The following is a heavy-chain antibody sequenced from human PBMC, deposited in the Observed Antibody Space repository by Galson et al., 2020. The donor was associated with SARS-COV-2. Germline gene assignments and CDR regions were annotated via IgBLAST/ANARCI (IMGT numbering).Heavy chain of an antibody. V-gene: IGHV4-31*03. CDR2: IYYSGRT. CDR1: GGSISSGGYY. Sequence: ASETLSLTCTVSGGSISSGGYYWSWIRQHPGKGLEWIGYIYYSGRTYYNPSLKSRVTISVDTSKNQFSLKLSSVTAADTAVYYCASEGVTMVRGVIAPQYGMDVWGQGTTVTVSS. J-gene: IGHJ6*02. D-gene: IGHD3-10*01. CDR3: ASEGVTMVRGVIAPQYGMDV.